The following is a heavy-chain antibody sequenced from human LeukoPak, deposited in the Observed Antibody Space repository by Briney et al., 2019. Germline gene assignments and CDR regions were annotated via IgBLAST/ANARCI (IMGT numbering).Heavy chain of an antibody. Sequence: PSETLSLTCAVSGYSISSGYYWGWIRQPPGKGLECIGSIYHSGSTYYNPSLKSRVTISVDTSKNQFSLKLSSVTAADTAVYYCARDRGNNWNDVRWFDPWGQGTLVTVSS. CDR1: GYSISSGYY. D-gene: IGHD1-1*01. CDR2: IYHSGST. J-gene: IGHJ5*02. CDR3: ARDRGNNWNDVRWFDP. V-gene: IGHV4-38-2*02.